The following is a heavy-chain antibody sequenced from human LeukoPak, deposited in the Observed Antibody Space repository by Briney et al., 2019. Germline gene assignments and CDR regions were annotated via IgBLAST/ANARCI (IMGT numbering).Heavy chain of an antibody. CDR1: GYTFTGYY. Sequence: GASLKVSCKASGYTFTGYYMHWVRQAPGQGLEWMGWINPNSGGTNYAQKFQGRVTMTRDTSISTAYMELSRLRSDDTAVYYCARGAYCTGGRCPGPFDIWGQGTTVTVSS. J-gene: IGHJ3*02. V-gene: IGHV1-2*02. CDR2: INPNSGGT. CDR3: ARGAYCTGGRCPGPFDI. D-gene: IGHD2-15*01.